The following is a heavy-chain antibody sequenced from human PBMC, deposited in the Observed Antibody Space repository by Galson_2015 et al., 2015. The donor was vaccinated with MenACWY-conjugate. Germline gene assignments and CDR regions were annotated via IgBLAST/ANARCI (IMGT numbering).Heavy chain of an antibody. CDR2: INPGNGNA. V-gene: IGHV1-3*01. D-gene: IGHD1-1*01. Sequence: SVKVSCKASGYTFISYVMHWVRQAPGQRLEWMGWINPGNGNAKYSQKFQGRVTITRDTSATTAYMELGSLSFEDTAIYYCARLGVERLLYYFDSWGQGTLVTVSS. J-gene: IGHJ4*02. CDR1: GYTFISYV. CDR3: ARLGVERLLYYFDS.